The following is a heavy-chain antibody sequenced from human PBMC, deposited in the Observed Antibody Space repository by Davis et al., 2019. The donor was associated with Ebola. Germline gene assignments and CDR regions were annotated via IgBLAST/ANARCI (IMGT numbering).Heavy chain of an antibody. D-gene: IGHD2-21*01. J-gene: IGHJ3*02. Sequence: PSETLSLTCTISGVSITTYFWSWIRQSPGKGLEWVGSIHHSVIANSNPSLKSRVSFSIDTSKSQVSLKLTSVTAADTAVYYCARDTRTCGGDCYDDTFDMWGQGTMVIVSS. CDR1: GVSITTYF. CDR2: IHHSVIA. CDR3: ARDTRTCGGDCYDDTFDM. V-gene: IGHV4-59*12.